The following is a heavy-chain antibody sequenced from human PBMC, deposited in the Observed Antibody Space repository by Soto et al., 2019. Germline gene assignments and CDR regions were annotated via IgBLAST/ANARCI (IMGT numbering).Heavy chain of an antibody. V-gene: IGHV4-39*01. CDR1: GGSISSSSYY. J-gene: IGHJ4*02. CDR3: ARPLYDILTGYSYFDY. Sequence: SETLSLTCTVSGGSISSSSYYWGWIRQPPGKGLEWIGSIYYSGSTYYNPSLKSRVTISVDTSKNQFSLKLSSVTAADTAVSYCARPLYDILTGYSYFDYWGQGTLVTVSS. CDR2: IYYSGST. D-gene: IGHD3-9*01.